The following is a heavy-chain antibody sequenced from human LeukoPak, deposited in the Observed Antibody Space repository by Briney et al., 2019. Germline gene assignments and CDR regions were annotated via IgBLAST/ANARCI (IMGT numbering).Heavy chain of an antibody. D-gene: IGHD3-22*01. V-gene: IGHV1-2*02. J-gene: IGHJ5*02. Sequence: ASVKVSCKASGYTFTGYYMHWVRQAPGQGLEWMGWINPNSGGTNYAQKFQGRVTMTRDTSISTAYMELSRLRSDDTAVYYCARDYLYYYDSSGPNWFDPWGQGTLVTVSS. CDR2: INPNSGGT. CDR1: GYTFTGYY. CDR3: ARDYLYYYDSSGPNWFDP.